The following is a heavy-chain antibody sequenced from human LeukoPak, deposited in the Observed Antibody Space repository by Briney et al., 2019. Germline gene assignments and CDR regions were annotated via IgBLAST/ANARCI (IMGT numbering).Heavy chain of an antibody. D-gene: IGHD1-26*01. Sequence: GGSLRLSCAVSGFTFSNYWMSWVRQAPGKGLEWVAHIKQDESEKYYVDSVKGRFTISRDNAKNSLYLRMNSLRAEDTAIYYCASDKIVGASKFDYWGQGTLVTVSS. V-gene: IGHV3-7*01. J-gene: IGHJ4*02. CDR3: ASDKIVGASKFDY. CDR1: GFTFSNYW. CDR2: IKQDESEK.